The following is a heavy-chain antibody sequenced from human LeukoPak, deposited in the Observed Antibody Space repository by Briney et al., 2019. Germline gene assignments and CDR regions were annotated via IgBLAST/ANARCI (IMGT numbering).Heavy chain of an antibody. V-gene: IGHV3-30*18. CDR1: GFTFSSYG. CDR3: ANAEVERMVRGVINLRRFDY. CDR2: ISYDGSNK. Sequence: GRSLRLSCAASGFTFSSYGMHWVRQAPGKGLEWVAVISYDGSNKYYADSVKGRFTISRNNSKNTLYLQMNSLRAEDTAVYYCANAEVERMVRGVINLRRFDYWGQGTLVTVSS. D-gene: IGHD3-10*01. J-gene: IGHJ4*02.